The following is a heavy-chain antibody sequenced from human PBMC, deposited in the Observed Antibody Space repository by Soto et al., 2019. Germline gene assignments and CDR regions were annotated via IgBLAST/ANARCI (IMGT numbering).Heavy chain of an antibody. CDR1: GFTFDTYV. J-gene: IGHJ4*02. D-gene: IGHD3-10*02. CDR3: VRETALCSGSCSH. Sequence: QVQLVESGGGVVQPGRSLRLSCAASGFTFDTYVMHRVRQAPGKGLEWVAVIWHNGSKKYYGDSVKGRFTISRDNSKNTLYLEMNSLRVEDTAVYYCVRETALCSGSCSHWGQGTLVTVSS. CDR2: IWHNGSKK. V-gene: IGHV3-33*01.